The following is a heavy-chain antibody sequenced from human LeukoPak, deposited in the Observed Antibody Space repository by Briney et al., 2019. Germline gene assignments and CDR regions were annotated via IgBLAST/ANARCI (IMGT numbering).Heavy chain of an antibody. V-gene: IGHV4-39*01. J-gene: IGHJ4*02. D-gene: IGHD6-6*01. CDR2: IYYSGNT. CDR1: GVSISSSNSY. CDR3: ARAGFALAPHRGTPFDY. Sequence: SETLSLTCTVSGVSISSSNSYWGWIRQPPGKGLEWIGSIYYSGNTYYNASLKSQVSISIDTSKNQFSLRLTSVTAADTAVYYCARAGFALAPHRGTPFDYWGQGTLVTVSS.